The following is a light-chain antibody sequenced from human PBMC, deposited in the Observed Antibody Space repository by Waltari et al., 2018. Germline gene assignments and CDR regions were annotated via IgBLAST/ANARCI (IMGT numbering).Light chain of an antibody. Sequence: TCRDSQGIGGSLRWYQQKPDQSPRLLVKYASQSISGVPSRFSGSGYGTDFTLTINSLETEDAATYYCHQSNILPRTFGRGTKLEIK. CDR3: HQSNILPRT. CDR2: YAS. J-gene: IGKJ2*01. CDR1: QGIGGS. V-gene: IGKV6-21*02.